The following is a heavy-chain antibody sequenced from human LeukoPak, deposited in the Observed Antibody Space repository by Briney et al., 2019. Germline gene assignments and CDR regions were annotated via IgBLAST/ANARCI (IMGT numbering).Heavy chain of an antibody. J-gene: IGHJ4*02. CDR1: GFTFSSYW. CDR3: ARDLEMAYYFDY. D-gene: IGHD5-24*01. CDR2: ISGSGGST. V-gene: IGHV3-23*01. Sequence: GGSLRLSCAASGFTFSSYWMSWVRQAPGKGLEWVSAISGSGGSTYYADSVKGRFTISRDNAKNSLYLQMNSLRAEDTAVYYCARDLEMAYYFDYWGQGTLVTVSS.